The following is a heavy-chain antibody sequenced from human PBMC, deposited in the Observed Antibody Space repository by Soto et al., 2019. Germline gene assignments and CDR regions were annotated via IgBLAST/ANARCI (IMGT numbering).Heavy chain of an antibody. D-gene: IGHD2-15*01. CDR3: ARRDSSTHYRY. J-gene: IGHJ4*02. CDR2: IYYSGST. V-gene: IGHV4-39*01. CDR1: GGSISSSSYY. Sequence: QLQLQESGPGLVKPSETLSLTCTVSGGSISSSSYYWGWIRQPPGKGLEWIGSIYYSGSTYYNPSLKRRVTISVDTSKNQFSLKLSSVTAADTAVYYCARRDSSTHYRYWGQGTLVTVSS.